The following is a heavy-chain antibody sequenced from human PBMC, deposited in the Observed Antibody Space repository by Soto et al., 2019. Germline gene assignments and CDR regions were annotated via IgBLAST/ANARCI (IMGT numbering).Heavy chain of an antibody. Sequence: SETLSLTCAVSGGSISSGGYSWSWIRQPPGKGLEWIGYIYHSGSTYYNPSLKSRVTISVDRSKNQFSLKLSSVTAADTAVYYCARLRVGYCSSTSCYGTGWYFDLWGRGTLVTVSS. CDR1: GGSISSGGYS. J-gene: IGHJ2*01. CDR2: IYHSGST. D-gene: IGHD2-2*01. V-gene: IGHV4-30-2*01. CDR3: ARLRVGYCSSTSCYGTGWYFDL.